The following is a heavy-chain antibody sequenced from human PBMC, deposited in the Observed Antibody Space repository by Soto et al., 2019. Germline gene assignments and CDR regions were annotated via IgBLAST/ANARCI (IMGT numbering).Heavy chain of an antibody. CDR1: GFIFNSYG. Sequence: EVQLLESGGGLVQPGGFLRLACAESGFIFNSYGMSWVRQAPGKGLEWVSGISGSGGRTYYADSVKGRFTISRDNSKNTLYLQMNSLRAEDTAVYYCAKAYSIAWAGDYWGQGTLVAVAS. CDR3: AKAYSIAWAGDY. D-gene: IGHD6-19*01. CDR2: ISGSGGRT. V-gene: IGHV3-23*01. J-gene: IGHJ4*02.